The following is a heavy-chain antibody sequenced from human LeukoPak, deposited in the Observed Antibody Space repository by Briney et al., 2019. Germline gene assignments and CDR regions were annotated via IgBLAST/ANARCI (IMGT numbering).Heavy chain of an antibody. D-gene: IGHD3-3*01. V-gene: IGHV3-20*04. CDR3: ARIDFWSGYASPYFDY. J-gene: IGHJ4*02. CDR2: INWNGGST. Sequence: GGSLRLSCAASGFTFDDYGMSWVRHAPGKGLEWVSGINWNGGSTGYADSVKGRFTISRDNAKNSLYLQMNSLRAEDTALYYCARIDFWSGYASPYFDYWGQGTLVTVSS. CDR1: GFTFDDYG.